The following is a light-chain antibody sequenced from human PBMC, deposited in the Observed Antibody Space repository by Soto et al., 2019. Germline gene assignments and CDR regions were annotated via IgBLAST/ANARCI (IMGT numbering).Light chain of an antibody. J-gene: IGKJ1*01. CDR1: QSVSSSY. Sequence: EIVLTQSPGTLSLSPGERATLSCRASQSVSSSYLAWYQQKPGQAPRLLIYGASSRATGIPDRFSGSGSGTDFTLTISRLEPEDFAVYSCQQYGWTFGQGTKVEIK. CDR2: GAS. CDR3: QQYGWT. V-gene: IGKV3-20*01.